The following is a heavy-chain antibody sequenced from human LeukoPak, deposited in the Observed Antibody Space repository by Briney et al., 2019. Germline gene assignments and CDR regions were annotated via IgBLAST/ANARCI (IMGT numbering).Heavy chain of an antibody. CDR3: AKVANYGSGSYFDY. CDR1: GFTFSSYA. V-gene: IGHV3-23*01. D-gene: IGHD3-10*01. J-gene: IGHJ4*02. CDR2: ISGSGGST. Sequence: GGSLRLSCAASGFTFSSYAMSWVRQAPGKGLEWVSAISGSGGSTYYADSVKVRFTISTDNTKNTLYLQMNSLRAEDTAVYYCAKVANYGSGSYFDYWGQGTLVTVSS.